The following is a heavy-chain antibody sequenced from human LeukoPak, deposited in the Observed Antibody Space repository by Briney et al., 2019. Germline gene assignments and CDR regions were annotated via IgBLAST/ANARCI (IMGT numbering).Heavy chain of an antibody. CDR1: GGSFSGYY. V-gene: IGHV4-59*01. CDR2: IYYSGST. CDR3: ARVRGPIDY. D-gene: IGHD3-10*01. J-gene: IGHJ4*02. Sequence: PSETPSLTCAVYGGSFSGYYWSWIRQSPGKGLEWIGYIYYSGSTNYNPSLKSRVTISVDTSKNQFSLKLSSVTAADTAVYYCARVRGPIDYWGQGTLVTVS.